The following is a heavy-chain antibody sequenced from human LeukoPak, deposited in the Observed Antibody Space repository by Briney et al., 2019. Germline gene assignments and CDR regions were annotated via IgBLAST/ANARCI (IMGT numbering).Heavy chain of an antibody. Sequence: SETLSLTCTVSGGSISSGSYYWSWIRQPAGKGLEWIGRIYTSGSTNYNPSLKSRVTISVDTSKNQFSLKLSSVTAADTAVYYCARELKNRVPYYYYYGMDVWGQGTTVTVSS. CDR3: ARELKNRVPYYYYYGMDV. D-gene: IGHD2/OR15-2a*01. CDR2: IYTSGST. CDR1: GGSISSGSYY. J-gene: IGHJ6*02. V-gene: IGHV4-61*02.